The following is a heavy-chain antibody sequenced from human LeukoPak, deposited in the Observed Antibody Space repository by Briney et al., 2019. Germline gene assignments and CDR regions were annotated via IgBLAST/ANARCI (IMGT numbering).Heavy chain of an antibody. D-gene: IGHD5-24*01. J-gene: IGHJ6*02. Sequence: VKPSDTLSLTCTVSGGSISSYYWSWIRQPPGKGLEWIGYIYYSGSTNYNPSLKSRVTISVDTSKNQFSLKLSSVTAADTAVYYCARFRRDGYNNYYYGMDVWGQGTTVTVSS. V-gene: IGHV4-59*01. CDR1: GGSISSYY. CDR2: IYYSGST. CDR3: ARFRRDGYNNYYYGMDV.